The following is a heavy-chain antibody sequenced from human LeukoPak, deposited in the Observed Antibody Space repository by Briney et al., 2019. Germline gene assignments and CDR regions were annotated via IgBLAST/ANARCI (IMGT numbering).Heavy chain of an antibody. CDR1: GFTFRTYA. Sequence: GGPLRLSCAASGFTFRTYAMSWARQAPGKGRDWVGRIKSKTDGGTTDYAAPVKGRFTISRDDSKNTLYLQMNSLKTEDTAVYYCTTDSGYASDDAFDIWGQGTMVTVSS. V-gene: IGHV3-15*01. CDR3: TTDSGYASDDAFDI. CDR2: IKSKTDGGTT. D-gene: IGHD5-12*01. J-gene: IGHJ3*02.